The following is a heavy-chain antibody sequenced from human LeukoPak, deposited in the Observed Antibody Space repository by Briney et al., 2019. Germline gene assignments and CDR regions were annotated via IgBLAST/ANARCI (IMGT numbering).Heavy chain of an antibody. CDR2: TNPNSGGT. CDR1: GYTFTGYY. J-gene: IGHJ5*02. D-gene: IGHD2-15*01. Sequence: ASVKVSCKASGYTFTGYYMHWVRQAPGQGLEWMGWTNPNSGGTNYAQKFQGRVTMTRDTSISTAYMELSRLRSDDTAVYYCARVRELGYCSGGSCYPTFPWFDPWGQGTLVTVSS. V-gene: IGHV1-2*02. CDR3: ARVRELGYCSGGSCYPTFPWFDP.